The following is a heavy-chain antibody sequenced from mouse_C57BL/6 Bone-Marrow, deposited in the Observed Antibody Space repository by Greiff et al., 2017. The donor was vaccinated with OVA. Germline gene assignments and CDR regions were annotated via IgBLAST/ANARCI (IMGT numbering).Heavy chain of an antibody. CDR2: ISYDGSN. CDR1: GYSITSGYY. V-gene: IGHV3-6*01. D-gene: IGHD2-2*01. CDR3: AREGYGYPVDY. Sequence: DVKLQESGPGLVKPSQSLSLTCSVTGYSITSGYYWNWIRQFPGNKLEWMGYISYDGSNNYNPSLKNRISITRDTSKNQFFLKLNSVTTEDTATYYCAREGYGYPVDYWGQGTSVTVSS. J-gene: IGHJ4*01.